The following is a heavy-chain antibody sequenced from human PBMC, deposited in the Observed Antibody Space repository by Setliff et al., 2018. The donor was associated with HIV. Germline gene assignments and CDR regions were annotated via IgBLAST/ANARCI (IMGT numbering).Heavy chain of an antibody. J-gene: IGHJ4*02. CDR1: GYTFTGYY. V-gene: IGHV1-2*06. CDR3: AREYIVGATKAFDY. D-gene: IGHD1-26*01. CDR2: INPNSGGT. Sequence: ASVKVSCKASGYTFTGYYMHWVRQAPGQGHEWMGRINPNSGGTNYEQKFQGRVTMTRDTSISTAYMELSRLRSDDTAVYYCAREYIVGATKAFDYWGQGTLVTVSS.